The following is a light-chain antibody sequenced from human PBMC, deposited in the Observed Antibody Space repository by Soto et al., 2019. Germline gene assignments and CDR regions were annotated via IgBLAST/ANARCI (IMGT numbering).Light chain of an antibody. Sequence: DIQVTQSPPTLSASVGDRVTITCRASQTISTWMAWYQQKPGKAPKRLVYDASTLQSGVASRFSGSGSGTEFTLIISGLQPDDSATYYCQQYTNTNNPWMFGQGTKVDIK. V-gene: IGKV1-5*01. CDR1: QTISTW. CDR2: DAS. J-gene: IGKJ1*01. CDR3: QQYTNTNNPWM.